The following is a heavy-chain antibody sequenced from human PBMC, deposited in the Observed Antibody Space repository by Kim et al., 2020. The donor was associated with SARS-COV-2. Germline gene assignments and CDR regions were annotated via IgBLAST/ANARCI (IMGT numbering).Heavy chain of an antibody. CDR1: GFTFSNYA. CDR3: AKWREGGRNYFDY. CDR2: ISGGGDRT. V-gene: IGHV3-23*01. J-gene: IGHJ4*02. Sequence: GESLRLFCAGTGFTFSNYAMTWARQAPGKGLEWVSSISGGGDRTYYADSVKGRFTISRDNSKSVFYLQMNSLRAEDTAVYYCAKWREGGRNYFDYWGQGT. D-gene: IGHD2-15*01.